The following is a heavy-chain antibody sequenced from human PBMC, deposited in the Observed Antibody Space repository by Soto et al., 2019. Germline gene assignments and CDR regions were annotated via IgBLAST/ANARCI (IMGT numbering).Heavy chain of an antibody. CDR3: AAGGGYPPPYYYYGMDV. D-gene: IGHD3-16*02. CDR2: IVVGSGNT. Sequence: SVKVSCKASGFTFTSSAVQWVRQARGQRLEWIGWIVVGSGNTNYAQKFQERVTITRDMSTSTAYMELSSLRSEDTAVYYCAAGGGYPPPYYYYGMDVWGQGATVTVSS. J-gene: IGHJ6*02. V-gene: IGHV1-58*01. CDR1: GFTFTSSA.